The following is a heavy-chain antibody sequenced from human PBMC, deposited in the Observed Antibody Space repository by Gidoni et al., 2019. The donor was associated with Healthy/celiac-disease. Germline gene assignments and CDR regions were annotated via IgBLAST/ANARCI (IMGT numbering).Heavy chain of an antibody. CDR3: AKAAGLLRYFDRGYYFDY. J-gene: IGHJ4*02. D-gene: IGHD3-9*01. V-gene: IGHV3-23*04. CDR2: ISGSGGST. CDR1: GFPFRSSA. Sequence: EVQLVESGGGLVQPGGSLRLSCAASGFPFRSSAMSWVRQGPGKGLEWVSAISGSGGSTYYADSVKGRFTISRDNSKNTLYLQMNSLRAEDTAVYYCAKAAGLLRYFDRGYYFDYWGQGTLVTVSS.